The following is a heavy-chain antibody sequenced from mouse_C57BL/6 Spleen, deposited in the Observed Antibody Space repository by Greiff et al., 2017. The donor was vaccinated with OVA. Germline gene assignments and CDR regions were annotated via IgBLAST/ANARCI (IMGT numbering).Heavy chain of an antibody. CDR3: ARGGIYLGAMDY. J-gene: IGHJ4*01. CDR1: GYTFTSYW. CDR2: INPSNGGT. D-gene: IGHD4-1*01. V-gene: IGHV1-53*01. Sequence: QVQLQQPGTELVKPGASVKLSCKASGYTFTSYWMHWVKQRPGQGLEWIGNINPSNGGTNYNEKFKSKATLTVDKSSSTAYMQLSSLTSEDSAVYYWARGGIYLGAMDYWGQGTSVTVSS.